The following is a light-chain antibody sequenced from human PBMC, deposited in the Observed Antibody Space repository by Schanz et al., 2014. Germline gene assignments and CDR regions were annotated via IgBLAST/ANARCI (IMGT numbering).Light chain of an antibody. V-gene: IGLV2-23*02. CDR3: CSYAGSRWV. CDR1: SSDVGSYNF. J-gene: IGLJ3*02. Sequence: QSALTQPASVSGSPGQSITISCTGTSSDVGSYNFVSWYQHHPGKAPKLMIYDVSKRPSGVPDRFSGSQSGNTASLTISGLQAEDESDYYCCSYAGSRWVFGGGTKLTVL. CDR2: DVS.